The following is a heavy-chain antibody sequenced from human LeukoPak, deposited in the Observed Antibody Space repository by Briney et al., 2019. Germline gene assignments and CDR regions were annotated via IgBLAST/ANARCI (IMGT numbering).Heavy chain of an antibody. D-gene: IGHD6-13*01. Sequence: GGSLRLSCAASGFTFSDYAITWVRQAPGKGLEWVSAINGGGGSTYYADSVKGRFTISRDNSKNTLYLQMNSLRAEDTAVYYCRSENPYSSSHNINYWGQGTLVTVSS. V-gene: IGHV3-23*01. CDR3: RSENPYSSSHNINY. CDR1: GFTFSDYA. J-gene: IGHJ4*02. CDR2: INGGGGST.